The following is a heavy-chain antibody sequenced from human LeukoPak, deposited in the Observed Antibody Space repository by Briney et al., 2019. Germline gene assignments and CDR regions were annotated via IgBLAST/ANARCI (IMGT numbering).Heavy chain of an antibody. J-gene: IGHJ4*02. CDR3: ARDIDYDTSSPDY. CDR1: GFTFSSYG. Sequence: PGRSLRLSCAASGFTFSSYGMHRVRQAPGKGLEWVAIIWYDGSNQYYADSVKGRFTISRDNSKNTVYLQMNSLRAEDTAVYYCARDIDYDTSSPDYWGQGTLVTVSS. V-gene: IGHV3-33*01. CDR2: IWYDGSNQ. D-gene: IGHD3-22*01.